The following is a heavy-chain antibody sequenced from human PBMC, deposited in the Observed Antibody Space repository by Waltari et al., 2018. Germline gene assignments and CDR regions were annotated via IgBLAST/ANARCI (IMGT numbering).Heavy chain of an antibody. J-gene: IGHJ4*02. Sequence: EVQLVESGGGLVQPGGSLRLSCAASGFTFSSYWMSWVRQAPGKGLEWVANIKQDGSEKYYVDSVKDRFTISRDNAKNSLYLQMNSLRAEDTAVYYCARGAGRGGYDWGDYWGQGTLVTVSS. D-gene: IGHD5-12*01. CDR1: GFTFSSYW. V-gene: IGHV3-7*01. CDR3: ARGAGRGGYDWGDY. CDR2: IKQDGSEK.